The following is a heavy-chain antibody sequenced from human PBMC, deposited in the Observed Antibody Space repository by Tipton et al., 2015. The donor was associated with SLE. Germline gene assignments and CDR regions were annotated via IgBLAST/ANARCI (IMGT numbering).Heavy chain of an antibody. CDR2: IYYSGGT. V-gene: IGHV4-59*08. Sequence: LRLSCTVSGGSISSYYWSWIRQPPGKGLEWIGYIYYSGGTNYNPSLKSRVTISVDTSKNQFSLKLSSVTAADTAVYYCARQYDILTPLQHWGQGTLVTVSS. D-gene: IGHD3-9*01. J-gene: IGHJ1*01. CDR1: GGSISSYY. CDR3: ARQYDILTPLQH.